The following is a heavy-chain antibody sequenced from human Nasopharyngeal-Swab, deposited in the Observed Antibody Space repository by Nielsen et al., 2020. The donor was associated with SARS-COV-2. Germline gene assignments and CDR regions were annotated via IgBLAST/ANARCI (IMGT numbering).Heavy chain of an antibody. V-gene: IGHV3-23*01. J-gene: IGHJ3*02. CDR2: ITGSGDRT. CDR3: AKGSSGSCYSTSDI. CDR1: GFSFGNYA. Sequence: GESPKIPCAASGFSFGNYAMTWVRQAPGKGLEWVSSITGSGDRTFYVDSVKGRFTISRDYSKNTLYLQMNSLRADDTAIYYCAKGSSGSCYSTSDIWGQGTMVTVSS. D-gene: IGHD2-2*01.